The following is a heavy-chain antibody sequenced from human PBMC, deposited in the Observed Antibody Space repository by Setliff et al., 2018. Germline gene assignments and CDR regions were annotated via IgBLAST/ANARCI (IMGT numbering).Heavy chain of an antibody. CDR1: GFTFSTYE. CDR2: ISSSGSTI. Sequence: PGGSLRLSCAASGFTFSTYEVNWVRQAPGKGLEWVSYISSSGSTIYYVDSVKGRFTISRDNAKNSLYLQMNSLRAEDTAVYYCARYSSGWFFDYWGQGTPVTVSS. V-gene: IGHV3-48*03. J-gene: IGHJ4*02. CDR3: ARYSSGWFFDY. D-gene: IGHD6-19*01.